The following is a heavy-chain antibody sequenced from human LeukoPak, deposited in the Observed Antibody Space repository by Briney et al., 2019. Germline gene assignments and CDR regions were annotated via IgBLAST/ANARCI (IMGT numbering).Heavy chain of an antibody. V-gene: IGHV3-30-3*01. D-gene: IGHD3-22*01. CDR1: GFTFSSYA. Sequence: GGSLRLSCAASGFTFSSYAMHWVRQAPGKGLEWVAVISYDGSNKYYADSVKGRFTISRDNSKNTLCLQMNSLRAEDTAVYYCARDYDSSGYYLNYFDYWGQGTLVTVSS. CDR2: ISYDGSNK. CDR3: ARDYDSSGYYLNYFDY. J-gene: IGHJ4*02.